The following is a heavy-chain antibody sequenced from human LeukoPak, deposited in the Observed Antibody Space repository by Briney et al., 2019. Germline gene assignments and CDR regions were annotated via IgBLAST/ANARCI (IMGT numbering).Heavy chain of an antibody. CDR1: GFTFSSYA. Sequence: GGSLRFSCAASGFTFSSYAMSWVRQAPGKGLEWVSAISGSGGSTYYADSVKGRFTISRDNSKNTLYLQMNSLRAEDTAVYYCAKDGVAVAGFNTHSVNFDYWGQGTLVTVSS. CDR2: ISGSGGST. J-gene: IGHJ4*02. D-gene: IGHD6-19*01. V-gene: IGHV3-23*01. CDR3: AKDGVAVAGFNTHSVNFDY.